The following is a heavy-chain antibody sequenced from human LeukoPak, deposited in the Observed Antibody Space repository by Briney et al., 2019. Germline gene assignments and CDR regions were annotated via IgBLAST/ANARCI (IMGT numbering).Heavy chain of an antibody. CDR2: IFYTGNT. CDR3: ARSVVIPAGYYYYYYMDV. Sequence: SETLSLTCSVSGGSIGTSRYYWGWIRQPPGRGLEWIGNIFYTGNTYYNPSLKSRVTMSVDLSTDQASLRLNSVTAADTAVYYCARSVVIPAGYYYYYYMDVWGKGTSVTVSS. V-gene: IGHV4-39*07. D-gene: IGHD2-2*01. CDR1: GGSIGTSRYY. J-gene: IGHJ6*03.